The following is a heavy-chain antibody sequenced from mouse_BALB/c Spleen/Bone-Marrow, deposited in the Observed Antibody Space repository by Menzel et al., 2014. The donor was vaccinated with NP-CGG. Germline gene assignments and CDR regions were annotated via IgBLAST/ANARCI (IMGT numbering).Heavy chain of an antibody. D-gene: IGHD3-3*01. J-gene: IGHJ3*01. CDR1: GFTFSSYT. Sequence: EVKLMESGGGLVKPGGSLKLSCAASGFTFSSYTMSWVRQTPEKRLEWVATISSGGGNTYYPDSVKGRFTISRDNAKNNLYLQMSSLRSEDTALYYCARRAGFWFAYWGQGTLVTVSA. V-gene: IGHV5-9*03. CDR2: ISSGGGNT. CDR3: ARRAGFWFAY.